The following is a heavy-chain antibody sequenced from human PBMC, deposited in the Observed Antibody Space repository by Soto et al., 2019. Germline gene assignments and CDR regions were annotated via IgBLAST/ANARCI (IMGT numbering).Heavy chain of an antibody. D-gene: IGHD2-21*01. J-gene: IGHJ4*02. CDR1: GFTFSSYA. CDR3: AKDRRSVVPRSLNFDY. CDR2: ISGSGGST. Sequence: GGSLRLSCAASGFTFSSYAMSWVRQAPGKGLEWVSAISGSGGSTYYADSVKGRFTISRDNSKNTLYLQMNSLRAEDTAVYYCAKDRRSVVPRSLNFDYWGQGTLVTVSS. V-gene: IGHV3-23*01.